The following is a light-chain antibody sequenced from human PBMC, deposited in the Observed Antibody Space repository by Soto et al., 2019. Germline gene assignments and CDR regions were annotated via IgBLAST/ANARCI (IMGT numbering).Light chain of an antibody. CDR3: QKAYSFPPP. CDR2: GAS. Sequence: DIQMTQSPSSVSASIGDTVTITCRASQDISTLLAWYQQKPGKAPKLLIYGASTLESGVPSRFSGRRTGTNFPLTIRSLPPEDFSTYLWQKAYSFPPPFGGGTQVEIK. V-gene: IGKV1D-12*01. CDR1: QDISTL. J-gene: IGKJ4*01.